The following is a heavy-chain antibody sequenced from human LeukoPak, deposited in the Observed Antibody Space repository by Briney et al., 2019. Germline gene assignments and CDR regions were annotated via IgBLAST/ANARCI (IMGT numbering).Heavy chain of an antibody. CDR1: GFTFTTYW. CDR2: INTDGSRT. V-gene: IGHV3-74*01. CDR3: ARVMADSDNWFDP. Sequence: GGSLRLSCAASGFTFTTYWMHWVRQAPGKGLVWVSRINTDGSRTNYADSVKGRFIISRDNTKNTLFLQMNSLRAEDTGVYHCARVMADSDNWFDPWGQGTLVTVSS. J-gene: IGHJ5*02. D-gene: IGHD5-24*01.